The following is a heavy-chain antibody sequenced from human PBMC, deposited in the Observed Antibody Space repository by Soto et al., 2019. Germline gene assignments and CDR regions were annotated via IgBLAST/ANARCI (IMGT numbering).Heavy chain of an antibody. V-gene: IGHV3-23*01. CDR1: GFTFSSYA. CDR2: ISGSGGST. J-gene: IGHJ4*02. Sequence: SGGSLRLSCAASGFTFSSYAMSWVRQAPGKGLEWVSAISGSGGSTYYADSVKGRFTISRDNSKNTLYLQMNSLRAEDTAVYYCAKDDRYSGSGSYYIYWGQGTLVTVSS. CDR3: AKDDRYSGSGSYYIY. D-gene: IGHD3-10*01.